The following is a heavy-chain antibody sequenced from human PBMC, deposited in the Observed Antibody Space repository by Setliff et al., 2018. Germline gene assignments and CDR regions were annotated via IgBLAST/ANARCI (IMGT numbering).Heavy chain of an antibody. CDR1: GGSISGHY. J-gene: IGHJ4*02. D-gene: IGHD6-19*01. CDR2: IYYSGST. Sequence: SETLSLTCTVSGGSISGHYWSWIRQPPGKGLEWIGSIYYSGSTNYNPSLKSRVTISVDTSKNQFSLKLSSVTAADTAVYYCARRGGWYFSFDYWGQGTLVTVSS. CDR3: ARRGGWYFSFDY. V-gene: IGHV4-59*08.